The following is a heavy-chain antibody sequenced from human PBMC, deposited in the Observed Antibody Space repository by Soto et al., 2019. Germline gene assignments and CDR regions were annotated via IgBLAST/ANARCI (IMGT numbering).Heavy chain of an antibody. J-gene: IGHJ4*02. CDR1: GYAFNSYG. Sequence: GASVKVSCKASGYAFNSYGISWVRQAPGQGPEWMGWISAYNGNTNYAQKLQGRVTMTTDTSTSTAYMELRSLRSNDTAVYYCARELQGWFGESTTSHFDYWGQGTLVTVSS. D-gene: IGHD3-10*01. CDR2: ISAYNGNT. V-gene: IGHV1-18*01. CDR3: ARELQGWFGESTTSHFDY.